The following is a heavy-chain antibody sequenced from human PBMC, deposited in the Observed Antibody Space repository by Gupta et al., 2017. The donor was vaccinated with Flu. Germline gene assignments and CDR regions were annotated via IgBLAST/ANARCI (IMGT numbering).Heavy chain of an antibody. D-gene: IGHD5-18*01. CDR3: ARRGYSYGYVDY. CDR1: GGYY. J-gene: IGHJ4*02. CDR2: IYYTGTT. V-gene: IGHV4-31*02. Sequence: GGYYWSWIRQHPGKGLEWIGHIYYTGTTNSNPSLKSRLTISVDTSKNQFSLKLTSVTAADTAVYFCARRGYSYGYVDYWGQGTLVTVSS.